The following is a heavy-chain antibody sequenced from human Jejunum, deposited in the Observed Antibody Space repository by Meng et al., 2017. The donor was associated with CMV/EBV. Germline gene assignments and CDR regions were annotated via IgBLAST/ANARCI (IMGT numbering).Heavy chain of an antibody. CDR3: TRDQRRAADHDPFDY. CDR2: ISSSSRAI. V-gene: IGHV3-21*02. Sequence: EVQLVESGGGLVKSGGSLRLSCAASGFTFSTYSMNWVRQAPGKGLEWVSSISSSSRAIYTADSVKGRFTTSRDNAGNSLFLQMNSLRADDTAVYFCTRDQRRAADHDPFDYWGQGTLVPVSS. J-gene: IGHJ4*02. CDR1: GFTFSTYS. D-gene: IGHD6-25*01.